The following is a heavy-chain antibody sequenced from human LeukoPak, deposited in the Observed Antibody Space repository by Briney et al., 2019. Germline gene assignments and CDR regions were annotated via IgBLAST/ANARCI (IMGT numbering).Heavy chain of an antibody. J-gene: IGHJ4*02. Sequence: SETLSLTCTVSGGSINTDYWSWIRQPPGKGLEWIGGIYYSGSTYYNPSLKSRVTISVDTSKNQFSLKLSSVTAADTAVYYCASAIAAAGICNYWGQGTLVTVSS. CDR3: ASAIAAAGICNY. D-gene: IGHD6-13*01. CDR2: IYYSGST. CDR1: GGSINTDY. V-gene: IGHV4-39*07.